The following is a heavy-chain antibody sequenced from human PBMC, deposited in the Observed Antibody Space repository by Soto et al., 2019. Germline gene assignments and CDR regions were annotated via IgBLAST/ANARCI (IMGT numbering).Heavy chain of an antibody. CDR3: ASLLVVPAALYYYGMDV. J-gene: IGHJ6*02. V-gene: IGHV3-11*01. CDR2: ISSSGSTI. D-gene: IGHD2-2*01. CDR1: GFTFSDYY. Sequence: LRLSCAASGFTFSDYYMSWIRQAPGKGLEWVSYISSSGSTIYYADSVKGRFTISRDNAKNSLYLQMNSLRAEDTAVYYCASLLVVPAALYYYGMDVWGQGTTVTVSS.